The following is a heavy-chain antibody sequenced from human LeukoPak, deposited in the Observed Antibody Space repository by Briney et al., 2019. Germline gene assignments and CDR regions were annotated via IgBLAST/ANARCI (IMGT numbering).Heavy chain of an antibody. CDR2: IYSTGST. V-gene: IGHV4-4*07. J-gene: IGHJ4*02. CDR1: RGSIMSDY. Sequence: PSESLSLTCTVSRGSIMSDYWGWVRQPAGKGLEWIGRIYSTGSTNYNPSLKSRVTMSVDTSKNQFSLKLSSVTAADTAVYYCAREVKSSAGPASRREFDCWGQGTLVTVSS. D-gene: IGHD6-13*01. CDR3: AREVKSSAGPASRREFDC.